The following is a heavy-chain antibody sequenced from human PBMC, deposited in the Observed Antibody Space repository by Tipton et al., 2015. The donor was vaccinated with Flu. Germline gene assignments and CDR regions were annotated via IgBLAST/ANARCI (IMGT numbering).Heavy chain of an antibody. V-gene: IGHV4-4*07. Sequence: TLSLTCTVPGGSISSDYWSWIRQPAGKGLEWIGRIYTSGSTNYNPSPKSRVTMSVDTSKNQFSLKLRSVTAADTAVYYCARCRSGYCDWFDPWGQGTLVTVSS. D-gene: IGHD3-22*01. CDR2: IYTSGST. CDR1: GGSISSDY. CDR3: ARCRSGYCDWFDP. J-gene: IGHJ5*02.